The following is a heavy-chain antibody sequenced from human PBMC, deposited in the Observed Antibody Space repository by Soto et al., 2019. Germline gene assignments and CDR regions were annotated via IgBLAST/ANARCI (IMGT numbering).Heavy chain of an antibody. D-gene: IGHD1-26*01. CDR3: AADCKIVGPIGAFDF. CDR2: SAPEEGEP. CDR1: ENTLTELT. V-gene: IGHV1-24*01. J-gene: IGHJ4*02. Sequence: ASVKVSCKVPENTLTELTIDWLRQAPGKGLEWMGRSAPEEGEPIYPQKFQGRVSMTEDPSTDTAYMELTSLRFEDTAVYFCAADCKIVGPIGAFDFWGQGSLVIVSS.